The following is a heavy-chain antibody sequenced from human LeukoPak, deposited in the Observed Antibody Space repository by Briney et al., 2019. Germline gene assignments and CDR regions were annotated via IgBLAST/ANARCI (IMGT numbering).Heavy chain of an antibody. D-gene: IGHD6-19*01. CDR1: GGSISSYY. J-gene: IGHJ4*02. V-gene: IGHV4-59*01. CDR2: IYYSGST. Sequence: PSETLSLTCTVSGGSISSYYWSWIRQPPGKGLEWIGYIYYSGSTNYNPSLKSRVTISVDTSKNQFSLKLSSVTAADTAVYYCGRLRPGIAVATFDYWGQETLVTVSS. CDR3: GRLRPGIAVATFDY.